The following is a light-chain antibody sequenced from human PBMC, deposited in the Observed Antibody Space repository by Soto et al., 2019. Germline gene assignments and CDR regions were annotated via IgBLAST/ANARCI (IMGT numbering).Light chain of an antibody. CDR3: QHFNSYPWT. J-gene: IGKJ1*01. CDR2: GAS. Sequence: DIQMTQSPSTLSASVGDRLAITCRASHSISGWLAWYQRKPGKAPTLLIYGASSLQTGVPSRFSGSGSGTEFTLSISSLQPDDVATYYCQHFNSYPWTFGQGTKVDIK. CDR1: HSISGW. V-gene: IGKV1-5*01.